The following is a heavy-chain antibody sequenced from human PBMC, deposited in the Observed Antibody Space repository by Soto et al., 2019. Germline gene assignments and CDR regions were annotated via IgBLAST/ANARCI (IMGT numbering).Heavy chain of an antibody. CDR1: GYTSSTSW. CDR3: ARQGEYCSGDNCFTDF. Sequence: GESLKISCQGSGYTSSTSWIAWVRQMSGKGLEWMGFIYPGDSETRYNPSFQGQVTISADRSINTAYLQWSSLKASDTAIYFCARQGEYCSGDNCFTDFWGQGTLVTVSS. V-gene: IGHV5-51*01. CDR2: IYPGDSET. D-gene: IGHD2-15*01. J-gene: IGHJ4*02.